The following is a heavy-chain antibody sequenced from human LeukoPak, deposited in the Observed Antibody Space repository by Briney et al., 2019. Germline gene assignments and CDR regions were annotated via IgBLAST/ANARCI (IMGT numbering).Heavy chain of an antibody. Sequence: SETLSLTCAVYGASFSGYYWNWIRQPPGKGLEWIGEINHSGSTNYNPSLKSRVTISVDTSKNQFSLRLSSVTAADTAVYYCARGPWFYGSGSYYNYWGQGTLVTVSS. CDR1: GASFSGYY. CDR3: ARGPWFYGSGSYYNY. CDR2: INHSGST. D-gene: IGHD3-10*01. J-gene: IGHJ4*02. V-gene: IGHV4-34*01.